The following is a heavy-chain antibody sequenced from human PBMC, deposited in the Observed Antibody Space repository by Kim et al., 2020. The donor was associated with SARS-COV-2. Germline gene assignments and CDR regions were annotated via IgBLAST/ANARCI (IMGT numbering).Heavy chain of an antibody. D-gene: IGHD4-17*01. CDR3: ARGMNHMTTLNYYYGMDV. CDR1: GGSISSGGYY. Sequence: SETLSLTCTVSGGSISSGGYYWSWIRQHPGKGLEWIGYIYYSGSTYYNPSLKSRVTISVDTSKNQFSLKLSSVTAADTAVYYCARGMNHMTTLNYYYGMDVWGQGTTVTVSS. V-gene: IGHV4-31*03. CDR2: IYYSGST. J-gene: IGHJ6*02.